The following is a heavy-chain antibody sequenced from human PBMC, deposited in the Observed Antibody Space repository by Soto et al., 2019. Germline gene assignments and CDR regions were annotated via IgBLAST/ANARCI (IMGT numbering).Heavy chain of an antibody. D-gene: IGHD6-13*01. V-gene: IGHV5-51*01. CDR1: GYSFTSYW. Sequence: GASLKISCKGSGYSFTSYWIGWVRQMPGKGLEWMGVISPGDSDTRYSPSFQGQVTIPADKSSSTAYLQWSSLKASDTAMYYCARVAAAGIYYYDGMDVWGQGTTVTVSS. CDR3: ARVAAAGIYYYDGMDV. J-gene: IGHJ6*02. CDR2: ISPGDSDT.